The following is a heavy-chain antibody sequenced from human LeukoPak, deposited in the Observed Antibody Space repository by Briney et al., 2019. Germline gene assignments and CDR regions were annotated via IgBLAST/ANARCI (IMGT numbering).Heavy chain of an antibody. CDR2: INHSGST. CDR3: ARAPFIIAPTAYDP. CDR1: GYSISSGYY. J-gene: IGHJ5*02. Sequence: AETLSLTCTVSGYSISSGYYWGWIRQPPGKGLEWIGEINHSGSTNYNPSLKSRVTISVDTSKNQFSLKLSSVTAADTAVYYCARAPFIIAPTAYDPWGQGTLVTVSS. V-gene: IGHV4-38-2*02. D-gene: IGHD3-10*01.